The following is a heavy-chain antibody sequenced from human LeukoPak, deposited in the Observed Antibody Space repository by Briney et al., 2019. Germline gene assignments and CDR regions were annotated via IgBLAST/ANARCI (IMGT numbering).Heavy chain of an antibody. CDR2: FDPEDGET. Sequence: GASVKVSCKVSGYTLTELSMHWVRQAPGKGLEWMGGFDPEDGETIYAQKFQGRVTMTTDTSTSTAYMELRSLRSDDTAVYYCATHKGIAAARNYMDVWGKGTTVTVSS. D-gene: IGHD6-13*01. J-gene: IGHJ6*03. CDR1: GYTLTELS. V-gene: IGHV1-24*01. CDR3: ATHKGIAAARNYMDV.